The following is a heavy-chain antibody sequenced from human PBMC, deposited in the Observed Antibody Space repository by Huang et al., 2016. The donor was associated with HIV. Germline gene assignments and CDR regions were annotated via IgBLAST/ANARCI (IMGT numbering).Heavy chain of an antibody. CDR3: ATTDASLATSFDH. V-gene: IGHV5-51*03. Sequence: EVQLEQSGAEVKKPGESLKTSCKASGHIFSNYWIGWVRQMPGKGLEWMGFGYPGNSDTRYGPSVYGRVTVAVDKSIATAYLQWSSLRPSDTARYYCATTDASLATSFDHWGRGTMLTVSS. CDR1: GHIFSNYW. CDR2: GYPGNSDT. J-gene: IGHJ4*02.